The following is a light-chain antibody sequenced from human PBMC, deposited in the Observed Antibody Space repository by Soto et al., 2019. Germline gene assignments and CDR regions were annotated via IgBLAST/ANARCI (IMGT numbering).Light chain of an antibody. Sequence: MTQSPSALSASVGDRATLSCRASQGVSSNLAWYQQKPGQAHRRLIYAASSRPSGIPARFSGSGSGTEFTLTIRSLQPEDLATYYCKQHNSYSRTFGQGTKVDIK. J-gene: IGKJ1*01. CDR1: QGVSSN. CDR3: KQHNSYSRT. V-gene: IGKV3-15*01. CDR2: AAS.